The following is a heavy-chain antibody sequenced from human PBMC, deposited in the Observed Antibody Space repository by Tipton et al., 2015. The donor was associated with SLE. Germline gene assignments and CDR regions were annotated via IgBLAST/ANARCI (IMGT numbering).Heavy chain of an antibody. J-gene: IGHJ5*02. CDR1: GGSISSYY. V-gene: IGHV4-59*01. CDR2: IYYSGST. CDR3: ARDVTSDGVAGNWFVP. Sequence: TLSLTCTVSGGSISSYYWSWIRQPPGKGLEWIGYIYYSGSTNYNPSLKSRVTISVDTSKNQFSLKLSSVTAADTAVYYCARDVTSDGVAGNWFVPWGQGTLVTVAS. D-gene: IGHD3-3*01.